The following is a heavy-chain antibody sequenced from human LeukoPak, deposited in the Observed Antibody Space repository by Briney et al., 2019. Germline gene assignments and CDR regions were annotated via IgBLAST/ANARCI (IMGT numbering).Heavy chain of an antibody. CDR2: IYYSGST. CDR3: ARVATTTNPPQRPFDY. J-gene: IGHJ4*02. D-gene: IGHD5-12*01. Sequence: SETLSLTCAVSGYSISSGYYWGWIRQPPGKGLEWIGSIYYSGSTYYNPSLKSRLTISVDTSKNQFSLKLSSVTAADTAVYYCARVATTTNPPQRPFDYWGQGTLVTVSS. CDR1: GYSISSGYY. V-gene: IGHV4-38-2*01.